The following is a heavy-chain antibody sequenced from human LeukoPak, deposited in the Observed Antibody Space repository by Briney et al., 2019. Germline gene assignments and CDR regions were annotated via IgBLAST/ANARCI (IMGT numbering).Heavy chain of an antibody. Sequence: GGSLRLSCAASGFTFSRYGIHWVRQAPGKGLEWVAVISYDGSTIYYADSVKGRFTISRDNSKDTLYLQMNSLRGDDTAVYYCARGVRYLDYWGQGTLVTVSS. D-gene: IGHD3-10*01. CDR2: ISYDGSTI. J-gene: IGHJ4*02. CDR3: ARGVRYLDY. V-gene: IGHV3-30*03. CDR1: GFTFSRYG.